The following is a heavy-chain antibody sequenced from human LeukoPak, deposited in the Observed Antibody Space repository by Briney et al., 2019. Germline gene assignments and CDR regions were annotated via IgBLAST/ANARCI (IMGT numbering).Heavy chain of an antibody. CDR1: GFTFDDYA. Sequence: GGSLRLSCAASGFTFDDYAMHWVRQAPGKGLEWVSGISWNSGSLGYADSVKGRFTISRDNAKNSLYLQMNSLRAEDTALYYCAKSHVVWSGYYTGAFDIWGQGTMVTVSS. J-gene: IGHJ3*02. CDR2: ISWNSGSL. D-gene: IGHD3-3*01. CDR3: AKSHVVWSGYYTGAFDI. V-gene: IGHV3-9*01.